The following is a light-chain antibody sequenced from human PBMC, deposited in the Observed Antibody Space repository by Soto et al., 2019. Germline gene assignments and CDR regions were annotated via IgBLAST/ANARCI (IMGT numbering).Light chain of an antibody. J-gene: IGKJ4*01. CDR2: GAS. V-gene: IGKV3-20*01. Sequence: ETVLTQSPGTLSLSPGERATLSCRATQSVNNDYLAWYQQRPGLAPRLLIFGASGRATGVPDRFSGSGSGTAFTLTISRLEPEDFAIYYCQQYGTSPLTFGGGTKVEIK. CDR3: QQYGTSPLT. CDR1: QSVNNDY.